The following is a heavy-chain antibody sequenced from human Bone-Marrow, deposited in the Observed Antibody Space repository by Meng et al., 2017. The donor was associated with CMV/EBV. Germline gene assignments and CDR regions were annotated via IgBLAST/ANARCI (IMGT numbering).Heavy chain of an antibody. V-gene: IGHV3-23*03. D-gene: IGHD3-16*01. Sequence: GESLKISCAASGFTFSSYAMSWVRQAPGKGLEWVSVIYSGGSSTYYADSVKGRFTISRDNSKNTLFLQMNSLRAEDTAVYYCAGGLPWGGYYFDYWGQGTLVTVSS. CDR3: AGGLPWGGYYFDY. CDR1: GFTFSSYA. J-gene: IGHJ4*02. CDR2: IYSGGSST.